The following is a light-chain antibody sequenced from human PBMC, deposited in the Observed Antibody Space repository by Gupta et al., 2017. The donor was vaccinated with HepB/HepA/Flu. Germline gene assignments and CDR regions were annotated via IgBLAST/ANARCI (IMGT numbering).Light chain of an antibody. CDR1: QSVRSSY. V-gene: IGKV3-20*01. CDR3: QQDGSSPYT. Sequence: EIALTQSPGTLSLSPGERDTISCGASQSVRSSYLAWYQQKPGQAPRLLIYGASSRATGIPDRFSGSGSGTEFTLTISRREPEYFAVYYCQQDGSSPYTFGQGTKLEIK. J-gene: IGKJ2*01. CDR2: GAS.